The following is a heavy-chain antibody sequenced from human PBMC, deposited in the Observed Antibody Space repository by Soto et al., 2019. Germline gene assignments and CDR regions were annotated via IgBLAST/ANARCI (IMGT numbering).Heavy chain of an antibody. CDR2: IDPSDSYT. D-gene: IGHD5-18*01. J-gene: IGHJ4*02. CDR1: GYKFTSNW. V-gene: IGHV5-10-1*01. Sequence: ESLKISCQASGYKFTSNWLSWVRQVPGKGLEWVGRIDPSDSYTKYSPSFQGRVTITTDKSISTVYLQWDSLQASDTAMYYCARQAPRGYTYAKYYFEYWGQGTLVTVSS. CDR3: ARQAPRGYTYAKYYFEY.